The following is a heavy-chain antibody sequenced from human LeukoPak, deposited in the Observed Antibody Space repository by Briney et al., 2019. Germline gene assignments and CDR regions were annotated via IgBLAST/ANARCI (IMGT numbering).Heavy chain of an antibody. V-gene: IGHV4-59*08. CDR2: TYYSGST. CDR1: GGSISSYY. J-gene: IGHJ4*02. Sequence: SETLSLTCTVSGGSISSYYWSWIRQPPGKGLEWIGYTYYSGSTNYNPSLKSRVTISVDTSKNQFSLKLSSVTAADTAVYYCARQRFPTRPFDYWGQGTLVTVSS. CDR3: ARQRFPTRPFDY.